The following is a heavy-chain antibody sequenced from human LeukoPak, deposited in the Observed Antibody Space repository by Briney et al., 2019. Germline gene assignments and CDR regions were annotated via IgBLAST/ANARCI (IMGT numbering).Heavy chain of an antibody. CDR1: GGSISSYY. Sequence: PSETLSLTCTVSGGSISSYYWSWIRQPPGKGLEWIGYIYTSGSTNYNPSLRSRVTISVDTSKNQFSLKLSSVTAADTAVYYCATSPQVTYFDYWGQGTLVTVSS. CDR2: IYTSGST. J-gene: IGHJ4*02. V-gene: IGHV4-4*09. CDR3: ATSPQVTYFDY.